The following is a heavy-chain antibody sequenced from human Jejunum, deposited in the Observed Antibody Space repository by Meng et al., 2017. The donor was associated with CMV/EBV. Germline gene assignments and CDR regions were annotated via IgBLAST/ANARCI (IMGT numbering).Heavy chain of an antibody. J-gene: IGHJ4*02. Sequence: SGASLWNNYYWSWIRQSPGKGLEWIGNIYYSGTTNYNPSLKSRVIILIDTSNKQFSLKLGSVTTADAAVYYCARGSRASGGDCDYWGRGTLVTVSS. CDR1: GASLWNNYY. V-gene: IGHV4-59*01. CDR2: IYYSGTT. CDR3: ARGSRASGGDCDY. D-gene: IGHD2-21*01.